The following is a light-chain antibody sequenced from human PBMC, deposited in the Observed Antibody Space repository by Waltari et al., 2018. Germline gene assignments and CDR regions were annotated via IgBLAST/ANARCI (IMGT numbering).Light chain of an antibody. Sequence: DIVMTQSPASLAVSLGERATINCQSSQRVLYSSHNKNYLAWYQQKPGQPPKLLIYWASTRESGVPDRFSGSGSGTDFTLTISSLQAEDVAVYYCQQYYSTPRTFGQGTKVEIK. CDR2: WAS. J-gene: IGKJ1*01. CDR3: QQYYSTPRT. CDR1: QRVLYSSHNKNY. V-gene: IGKV4-1*01.